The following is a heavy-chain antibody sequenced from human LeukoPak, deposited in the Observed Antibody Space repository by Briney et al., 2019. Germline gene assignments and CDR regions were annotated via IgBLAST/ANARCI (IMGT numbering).Heavy chain of an antibody. D-gene: IGHD1-26*01. CDR1: GFTFSRYS. CDR3: ASYSGSYVTDAFDI. Sequence: GGSLRLSCAASGFTFSRYSMIWVRQAPGKGLEWISYISDSSGSIYYAHSVKGRFSISRDNANNSLFLQMDSLRAEDTAIYYCASYSGSYVTDAFDIWGQGTMVTVSS. CDR2: ISDSSGSI. J-gene: IGHJ3*02. V-gene: IGHV3-48*04.